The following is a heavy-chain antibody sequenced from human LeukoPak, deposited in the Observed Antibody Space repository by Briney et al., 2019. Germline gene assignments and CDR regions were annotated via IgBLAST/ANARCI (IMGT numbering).Heavy chain of an antibody. CDR3: ARLQRYVSDYYYGMDV. Sequence: GGSLRLSRTASGFTFSSYAMNWVRQAPGKGLEWVAVIWYDGSKKYYTDSVKGRFTISRDNAKNSLYLQVNSLRADDTAVYYCARLQRYVSDYYYGMDVWGQGTTVTVSS. V-gene: IGHV3-33*08. J-gene: IGHJ6*02. D-gene: IGHD5-24*01. CDR2: IWYDGSKK. CDR1: GFTFSSYA.